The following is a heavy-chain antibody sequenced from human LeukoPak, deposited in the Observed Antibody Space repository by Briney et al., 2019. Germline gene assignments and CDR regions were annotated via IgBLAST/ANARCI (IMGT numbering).Heavy chain of an antibody. CDR1: GGSISSSSYY. V-gene: IGHV4-39*07. CDR3: AGEPQGAFDI. D-gene: IGHD1-14*01. Sequence: SETLSLTCTVSGGSISSSSYYWGWIRQPPGKGLEWIGSIYYSGSTYYNPSLKSRVTISVDTSKNQFSLKLSSVTAADTAVYYCAGEPQGAFDIWGQGTMVTVSS. CDR2: IYYSGST. J-gene: IGHJ3*02.